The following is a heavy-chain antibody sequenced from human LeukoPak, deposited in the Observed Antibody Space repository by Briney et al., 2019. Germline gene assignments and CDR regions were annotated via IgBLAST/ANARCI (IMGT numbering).Heavy chain of an antibody. J-gene: IGHJ6*02. V-gene: IGHV3-7*01. CDR1: GFSVSSYW. CDR2: IKQDGSEK. CDR3: ARDICGMDV. Sequence: GGSLRLSCAASGFSVSSYWMSWVRQAPGKGLELVVNIKQDGSEKYYVDSVKGRFTISRDNAKNSLYLQMNSLRAEDTAVYYCARDICGMDVWGQGTTVTVSS.